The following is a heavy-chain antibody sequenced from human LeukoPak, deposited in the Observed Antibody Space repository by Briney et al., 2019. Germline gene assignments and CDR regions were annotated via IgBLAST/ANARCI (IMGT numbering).Heavy chain of an antibody. Sequence: SETLSLTCTVPGASISDGHYYWGWIRQTPGKGLEWIASMYYSGATYYHPSLKSRVTISVNTSTNQLSLKLSSVTAADTAVYYCARQSITPSDWLDPWGQGSLVIVSS. CDR1: GASISDGHYY. CDR3: ARQSITPSDWLDP. J-gene: IGHJ5*02. CDR2: MYYSGAT. D-gene: IGHD3-3*01. V-gene: IGHV4-39*01.